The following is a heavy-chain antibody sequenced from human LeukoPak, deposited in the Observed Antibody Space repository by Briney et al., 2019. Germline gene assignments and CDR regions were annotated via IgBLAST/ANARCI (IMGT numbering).Heavy chain of an antibody. CDR3: ARARSSSSVSPGY. V-gene: IGHV3-21*04. CDR1: GFTFSSHT. Sequence: GGSLRLSCAASGFTFSSHTMNWVRQAPGKGLEWVSSISSTSTSIYHADSVKGRFTISRDNTKNSLYLQMNSLRAEDTAVYYCARARSSSSVSPGYWGQGTLVTVSS. J-gene: IGHJ4*02. D-gene: IGHD6-6*01. CDR2: ISSTSTSI.